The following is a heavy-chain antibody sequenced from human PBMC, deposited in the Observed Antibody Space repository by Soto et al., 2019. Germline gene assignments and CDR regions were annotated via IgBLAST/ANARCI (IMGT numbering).Heavy chain of an antibody. Sequence: SGPTLVNPTETLTLTCTVSGFSLSNARMGVSWIRQPPGKALEWLAHIFSNDEKSYSTSLKSRLTISKDTSKSQVVLTMTNMDPVDTATYYCARILRGLGAERNINWFDPWGQGTLVTVSS. J-gene: IGHJ5*02. CDR3: ARILRGLGAERNINWFDP. CDR2: IFSNDEK. CDR1: GFSLSNARMG. V-gene: IGHV2-26*01. D-gene: IGHD1-1*01.